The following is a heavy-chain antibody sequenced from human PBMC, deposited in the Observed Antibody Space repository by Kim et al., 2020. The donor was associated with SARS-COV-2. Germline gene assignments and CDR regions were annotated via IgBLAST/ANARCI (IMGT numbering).Heavy chain of an antibody. CDR3: ATGRHYCSGGSCYLGDFDF. Sequence: ASVKVSCRVSGHTLTDLSIHWVRHTPGKGLEWVGGFYPEDGETIYAQKFQGRVTMTEDTPANTAYMELSSLRSDDTAVYYCATGRHYCSGGSCYLGDFDFWGQGTLVTVSP. V-gene: IGHV1-24*01. D-gene: IGHD2-15*01. CDR1: GHTLTDLS. J-gene: IGHJ4*02. CDR2: FYPEDGET.